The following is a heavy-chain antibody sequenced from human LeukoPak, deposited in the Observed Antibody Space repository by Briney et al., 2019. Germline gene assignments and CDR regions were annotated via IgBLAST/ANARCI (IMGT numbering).Heavy chain of an antibody. Sequence: GGSLRLSCTASGFTFNNYAMSWVRQAPGKGLDWVSSISGSGDSTYYADSVKGRFTISRDNSKSTLYLQMNTLRAEDAAVYYCAKDTAVVVPVYFDYWGQGTLVTVSS. D-gene: IGHD2-2*01. CDR2: ISGSGDST. CDR3: AKDTAVVVPVYFDY. J-gene: IGHJ4*02. V-gene: IGHV3-23*01. CDR1: GFTFNNYA.